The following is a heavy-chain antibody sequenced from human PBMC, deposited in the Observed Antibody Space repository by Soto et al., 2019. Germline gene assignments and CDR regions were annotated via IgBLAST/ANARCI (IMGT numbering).Heavy chain of an antibody. D-gene: IGHD6-13*01. V-gene: IGHV4-4*02. CDR3: ATRDSSSFY. CDR2: SHQSGNT. J-gene: IGHJ4*02. CDR1: GVSMSSHDW. Sequence: QVQLQESGPGLVKPSGTLSLTCAVSGVSMSSHDWWTWVRQPPGKGLEWIGESHQSGNTNYNSSLESRVTISVDKSKNQFSLKLTSVTVADTAVYYCATRDSSSFYWGQGTLVTVSS.